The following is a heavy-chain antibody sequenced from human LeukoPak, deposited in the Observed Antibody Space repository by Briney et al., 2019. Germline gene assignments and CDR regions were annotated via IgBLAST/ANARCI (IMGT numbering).Heavy chain of an antibody. D-gene: IGHD2-15*01. CDR2: IRYDGTKK. Sequence: PGGSLTLSCAASGFMFDKYGMYRARQAPGKGLEWVTFIRYDGTKKSYADSVKGRFTISRDNAKNTVYLQIHSLRPEDTAVYYCAREVVGDNSDSPDSGVFWGRGTLVSVSS. J-gene: IGHJ2*01. V-gene: IGHV3-30*02. CDR3: AREVVGDNSDSPDSGVF. CDR1: GFMFDKYG.